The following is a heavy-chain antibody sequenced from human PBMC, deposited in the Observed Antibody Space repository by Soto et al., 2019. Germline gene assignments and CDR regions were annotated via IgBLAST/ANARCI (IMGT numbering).Heavy chain of an antibody. CDR3: AKDTGCSGGSCYIPKRSWAFDI. D-gene: IGHD2-15*01. J-gene: IGHJ3*02. Sequence: GGSLRLSCAASGFTFSSYAMSWVRQAPGKGLEWVSAISGSGGSTYYADSVKGRFTISRDNSKNTLYLQMNSLRAEDTAVYYCAKDTGCSGGSCYIPKRSWAFDIWGQGTMVTVSS. CDR1: GFTFSSYA. V-gene: IGHV3-23*01. CDR2: ISGSGGST.